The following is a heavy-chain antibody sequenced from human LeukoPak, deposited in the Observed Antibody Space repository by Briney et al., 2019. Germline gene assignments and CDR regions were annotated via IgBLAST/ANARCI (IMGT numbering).Heavy chain of an antibody. CDR1: GGTFSSYA. CDR3: ARASQGHYYMDV. Sequence: EASVKVSCKASGGTFSSYAISWVRQAPGQGLEWMGGIIPIFGTANYAQKFQGRVTITTDESTSTAYMELSSLRSEDTAVYYCARASQGHYYMDVWGKGTTVTVSS. J-gene: IGHJ6*03. CDR2: IIPIFGTA. V-gene: IGHV1-69*05.